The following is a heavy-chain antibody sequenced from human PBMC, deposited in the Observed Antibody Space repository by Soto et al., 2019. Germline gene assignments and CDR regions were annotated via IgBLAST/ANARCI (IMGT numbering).Heavy chain of an antibody. CDR1: GGSISSVNYY. D-gene: IGHD2-21*02. V-gene: IGHV4-30-4*01. Sequence: QVQLQESGPGLVKPSQTLSLTCTVSGGSISSVNYYWSWMRQPPGKGLEWIGYIYYSGSTYYNPSHRSRVTVSVDASRNQCSLKLRPVTAAATAVYYCARAMVVTQNWFDPWGQGTLVTVSS. J-gene: IGHJ5*02. CDR3: ARAMVVTQNWFDP. CDR2: IYYSGST.